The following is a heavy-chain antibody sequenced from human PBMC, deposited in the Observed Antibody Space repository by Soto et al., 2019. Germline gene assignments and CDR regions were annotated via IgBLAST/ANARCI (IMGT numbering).Heavy chain of an antibody. D-gene: IGHD4-17*01. CDR3: ASGGDTVNKYYYYGMDV. J-gene: IGHJ6*02. V-gene: IGHV1-2*02. CDR2: INPNSGGT. CDR1: GYTFTGYY. Sequence: QVQLVQSGAEVKKPGASVKVSCKASGYTFTGYYMHWVRQAPGQGLEWMGWINPNSGGTNYAQKSQPRVTMTRDTSLNAAYLDLSRLRSDDTAVYYSASGGDTVNKYYYYGMDVGGRGTKVTVCS.